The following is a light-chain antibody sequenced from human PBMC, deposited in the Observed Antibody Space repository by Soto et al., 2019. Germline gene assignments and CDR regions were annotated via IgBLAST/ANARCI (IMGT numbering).Light chain of an antibody. CDR2: GNT. Sequence: QSVLTQPPSVSGAPGQRVTIYCTGSSSNIGAGYDVHWYQQRPGTAPKLLIFGNTNRPSGVPDRFSGSKSGTSASLAITGLQAEDEGDYYCQSYDSTLSARYVFGTGTKLTVL. CDR1: SSNIGAGYD. CDR3: QSYDSTLSARYV. J-gene: IGLJ1*01. V-gene: IGLV1-40*01.